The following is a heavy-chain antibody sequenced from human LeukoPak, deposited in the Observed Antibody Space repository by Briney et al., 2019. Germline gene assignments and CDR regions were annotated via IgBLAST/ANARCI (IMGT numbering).Heavy chain of an antibody. CDR3: AKDWRAGVVAATLVDY. J-gene: IGHJ4*02. CDR1: GFTFSSYS. D-gene: IGHD2-15*01. V-gene: IGHV3-48*01. Sequence: GGSLRLSCAASGFTFSSYSVNWVRQAPGKGLEWVSYIGISSSTIYYADSVKGRFTISRDNAKNSLYLQMNSLRAEDTAVYYCAKDWRAGVVAATLVDYWGQGTLVTVSS. CDR2: IGISSSTI.